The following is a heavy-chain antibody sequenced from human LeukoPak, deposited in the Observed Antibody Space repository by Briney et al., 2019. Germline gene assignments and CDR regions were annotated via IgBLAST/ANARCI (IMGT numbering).Heavy chain of an antibody. CDR1: GYSFTSYW. Sequence: GESLKISCKGSGYSFTSYWISWVRQMPGKGLEWMGRIDPSDSYTNYSPSFQGHVTISADKSISTAHLQWSSLKASDTAMYYCARRGYCSSTSCYEGTNWFDPWGQGTLVTVSS. CDR2: IDPSDSYT. J-gene: IGHJ5*02. V-gene: IGHV5-10-1*01. D-gene: IGHD2-2*01. CDR3: ARRGYCSSTSCYEGTNWFDP.